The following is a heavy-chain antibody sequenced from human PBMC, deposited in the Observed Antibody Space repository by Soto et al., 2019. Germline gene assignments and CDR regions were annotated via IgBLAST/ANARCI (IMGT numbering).Heavy chain of an antibody. CDR3: ARESPGYGMDV. CDR2: TVPDGSER. V-gene: IGHV3-7*01. CDR1: GFAFSDSW. J-gene: IGHJ6*02. Sequence: GGSLRLSCAASGFAFSDSWMNWVRQAPGKGLEWVASTVPDGSERYYVPSVKGRFTISRDNTKTSLYLQMNSLRAEDTAVYYCARESPGYGMDVWGQGTTVTVSS.